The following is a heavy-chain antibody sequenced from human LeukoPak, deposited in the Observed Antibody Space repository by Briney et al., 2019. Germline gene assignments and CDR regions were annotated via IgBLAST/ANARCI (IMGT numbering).Heavy chain of an antibody. J-gene: IGHJ4*02. CDR1: GYTFTSYY. Sequence: GASVKVSCKASGYTFTSYYIHWVRQAPGQGLEWMGWINPKSGDTNYEQKFQGRVTMTRDTSVSTAYMELSGLRSDDTAMYYCARVYYGGKTPSPGGHWGQGTLVTVSS. CDR2: INPKSGDT. D-gene: IGHD4-23*01. CDR3: ARVYYGGKTPSPGGH. V-gene: IGHV1-2*02.